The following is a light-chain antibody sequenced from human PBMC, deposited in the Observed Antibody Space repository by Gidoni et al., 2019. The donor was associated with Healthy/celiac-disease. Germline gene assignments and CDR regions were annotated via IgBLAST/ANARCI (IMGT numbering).Light chain of an antibody. CDR3: QQYGSSPPYT. V-gene: IGKV3-20*01. J-gene: IGKJ2*01. CDR2: GAS. Sequence: IVLTQSPGTLSLSPGERATLSCRASQSVSSSYLAWYQQTRGQAPRLLIYGASSRATGIPDRFSGSGSGTDFTLTISRLEPEDFAVYYCQQYGSSPPYTFGQGTKLEIK. CDR1: QSVSSSY.